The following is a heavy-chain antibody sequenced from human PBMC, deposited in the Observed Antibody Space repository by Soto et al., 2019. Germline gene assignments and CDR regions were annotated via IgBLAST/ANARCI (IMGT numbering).Heavy chain of an antibody. CDR2: IIPIFGTA. CDR1: GGTFSSYA. J-gene: IGHJ6*02. Sequence: QVQLVQSGAEVKKPGSSVQVSCKASGGTFSSYAISWVRQAPGQGIEWMGGIIPIFGTANYAQKFQGRFTITADESTSTAYMELSSLRSEDTAVYYCARDLYSSSFSSYYYYGMDVWGQGTTVTVSS. CDR3: ARDLYSSSFSSYYYYGMDV. V-gene: IGHV1-69*01. D-gene: IGHD6-6*01.